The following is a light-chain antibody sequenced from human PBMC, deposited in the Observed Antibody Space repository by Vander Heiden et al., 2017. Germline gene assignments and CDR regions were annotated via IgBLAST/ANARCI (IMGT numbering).Light chain of an antibody. J-gene: IGLJ1*01. CDR2: GNS. CDR3: QSYDSSLSGSYV. V-gene: IGLV1-40*01. CDR1: SSNIGAGYD. Sequence: QSVLTQPPSVSGAPGQRVTIACPGSSSNIGAGYDVHWYKQLPATAPKLLIYGNSNRPSGVPDRFSGSKSGTSASLAITGLQAEDEADYYCQSYDSSLSGSYVFGTGTKVTVL.